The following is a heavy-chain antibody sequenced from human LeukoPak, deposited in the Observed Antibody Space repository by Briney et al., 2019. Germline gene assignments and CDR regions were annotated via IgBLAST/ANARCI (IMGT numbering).Heavy chain of an antibody. CDR1: GFLFSSYE. D-gene: IGHD2-21*02. V-gene: IGHV3-48*03. CDR2: ISTSGGTI. J-gene: IGHJ5*02. CDR3: AKDYRAYCGGDCYPKFDP. Sequence: GGSLRLSCAASGFLFSSYEMNWVRQAPGKGLEWVSYISTSGGTIYYADSVKGRFTISRDNAKNSLYLQMNSLRAEDTAVYYCAKDYRAYCGGDCYPKFDPWGQGTLVTVSS.